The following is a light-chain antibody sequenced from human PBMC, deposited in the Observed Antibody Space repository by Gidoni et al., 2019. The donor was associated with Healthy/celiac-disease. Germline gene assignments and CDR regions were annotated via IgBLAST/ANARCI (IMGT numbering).Light chain of an antibody. V-gene: IGKV2-30*01. CDR2: KVS. Sequence: DVVMTQSPLSLPVTLGQPASISCRSSQSLVSSDGNTYLNWFQQRPGQSPRRLIYKVSNRDSGVPARFSGSGSGTDFTLKISRVEAEDVGVYYCMQGTHWPPMYTFGQGTKLEIK. CDR3: MQGTHWPPMYT. J-gene: IGKJ2*01. CDR1: QSLVSSDGNTY.